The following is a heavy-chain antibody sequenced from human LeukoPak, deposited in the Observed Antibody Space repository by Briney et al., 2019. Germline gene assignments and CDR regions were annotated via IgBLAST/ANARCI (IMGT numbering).Heavy chain of an antibody. CDR1: GGSVSRGSYY. CDR3: ARDGWFGY. V-gene: IGHV4-61*01. D-gene: IGHD3-10*01. Sequence: SETLSLTCTVSGGSVSRGSYYWSWIRQPPGEGLEWIGYIYSSVSTKYNTSLQSRVTISVDKSKNQGSLNLSSVTATDTAVYYCARDGWFGYWGQGTLVSVFS. CDR2: IYSSVST. J-gene: IGHJ4*02.